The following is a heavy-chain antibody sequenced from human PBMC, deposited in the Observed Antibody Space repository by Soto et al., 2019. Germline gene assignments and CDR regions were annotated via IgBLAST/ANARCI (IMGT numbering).Heavy chain of an antibody. CDR2: ISYDESNK. Sequence: GGSLRLSCAASGFTFSSYGMHWVRQAPGKGLEWVAVISYDESNKYYADSVKGRFTISRDNSKNTLYLQMNSLRAEDTAVYYCTKGVVVITSYFQHWGQGTLGTVSS. V-gene: IGHV3-30*18. D-gene: IGHD3-22*01. CDR1: GFTFSSYG. J-gene: IGHJ1*01. CDR3: TKGVVVITSYFQH.